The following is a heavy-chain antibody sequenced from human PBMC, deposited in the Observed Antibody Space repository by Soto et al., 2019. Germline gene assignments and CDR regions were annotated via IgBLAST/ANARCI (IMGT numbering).Heavy chain of an antibody. J-gene: IGHJ6*02. D-gene: IGHD4-17*01. CDR1: GGSISSGGYY. CDR3: ARRWVYGLCGMDV. CDR2: IFYSGST. V-gene: IGHV4-31*03. Sequence: PSEPLSLTCTVSGGSISSGGYYWSWIRQHPGKGLEWIGYIFYSGSTYYNPSLKSRVTISVDTSKNQFSLKLSSVTAADTAVYYCARRWVYGLCGMDVWGQGTTVTVSS.